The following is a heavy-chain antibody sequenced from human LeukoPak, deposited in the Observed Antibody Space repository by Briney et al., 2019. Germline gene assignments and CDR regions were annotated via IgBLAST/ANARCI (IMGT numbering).Heavy chain of an antibody. J-gene: IGHJ6*04. CDR2: INHSGST. CDR1: GGSFSGSY. Sequence: SETRSLTCAVHGGSFSGSYWSWFRQPPGKGLEWIGAINHSGSTNDTPSPTSRVTLSVDASKNQFSLKLSSVTAADTAVYYCARGKGQWLVTGTLHYYGMDVWGKGTTVTVSS. D-gene: IGHD6-19*01. V-gene: IGHV4-34*01. CDR3: ARGKGQWLVTGTLHYYGMDV.